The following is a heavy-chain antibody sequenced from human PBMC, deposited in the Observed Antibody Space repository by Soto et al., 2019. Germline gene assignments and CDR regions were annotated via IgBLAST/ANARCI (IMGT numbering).Heavy chain of an antibody. V-gene: IGHV3-33*01. Sequence: QVQLVESGGGVVQPGRSLRLSCAASGFTFSSYGMHWVRQAPGKGLEWVAVIWYDGSNKYYADSVKGRFTISRDNSKNTVYLQMSSLRAEDTAVYYCARDPPFGGIAVARGGDYWGQGTLVTVSS. J-gene: IGHJ4*02. D-gene: IGHD6-19*01. CDR2: IWYDGSNK. CDR1: GFTFSSYG. CDR3: ARDPPFGGIAVARGGDY.